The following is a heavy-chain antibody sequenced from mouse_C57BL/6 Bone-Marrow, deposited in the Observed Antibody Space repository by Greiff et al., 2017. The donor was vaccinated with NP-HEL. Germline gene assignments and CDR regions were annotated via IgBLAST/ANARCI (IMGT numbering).Heavy chain of an antibody. V-gene: IGHV1-69*01. CDR2: IDPSDSST. Sequence: QVLLKQPGAELVMPGASVKLSCTASGYTFTSYWMHWVKQRPGQGLEWIGEIDPSDSSTNYNQQFKGKSTLTVDKSSSTAYMQLSSLTPDDSAVYYCARFGITTVVATEGYFDVWGTGTTVTVSS. CDR1: GYTFTSYW. J-gene: IGHJ1*03. CDR3: ARFGITTVVATEGYFDV. D-gene: IGHD1-1*01.